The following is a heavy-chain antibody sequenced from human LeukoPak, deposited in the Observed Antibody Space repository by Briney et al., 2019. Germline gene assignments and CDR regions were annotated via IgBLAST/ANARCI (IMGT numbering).Heavy chain of an antibody. CDR3: ATYKVLTCFEY. V-gene: IGHV1-69*01. Sequence: SVKVSCKASGGTFSDYVISWVRQAPGQGLNWMGGISPLLGASKHTQNFHDRVTITADESTSTAYMELSDLRSADTAVYYCATYKVLTCFEYWGQGTLVTVSS. J-gene: IGHJ4*02. CDR1: GGTFSDYV. CDR2: ISPLLGAS. D-gene: IGHD3-9*01.